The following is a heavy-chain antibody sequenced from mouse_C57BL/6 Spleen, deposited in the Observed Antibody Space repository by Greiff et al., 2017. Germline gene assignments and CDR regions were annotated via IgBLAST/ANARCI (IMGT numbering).Heavy chain of an antibody. V-gene: IGHV6-3*01. J-gene: IGHJ4*01. D-gene: IGHD2-4*01. CDR2: IRLKSDNYAT. Sequence: EVKLEESGGGLVQPGGSMKLSCVASGFTFSNYWMNWVRQSPEKGLEWVAQIRLKSDNYATHYAESVKGRFTISRDDSKSSVYLQMNNLRAEDTGIYYCTGGDDYGDAMDYWGQGTSVTVSS. CDR1: GFTFSNYW. CDR3: TGGDDYGDAMDY.